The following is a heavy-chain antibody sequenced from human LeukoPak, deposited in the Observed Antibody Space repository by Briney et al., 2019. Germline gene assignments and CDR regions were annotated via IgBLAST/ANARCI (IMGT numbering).Heavy chain of an antibody. Sequence: ASVKVSCKASGYTFTGYYMHWVRQAPGQGLEWMGWINPNSGGTNYAQKFQGRVTMTRDTSISTAYMELSRLRSDDTAVYYCARDSAPRYYMDVWGKGTTVTISS. V-gene: IGHV1-2*02. CDR1: GYTFTGYY. CDR2: INPNSGGT. CDR3: ARDSAPRYYMDV. J-gene: IGHJ6*03.